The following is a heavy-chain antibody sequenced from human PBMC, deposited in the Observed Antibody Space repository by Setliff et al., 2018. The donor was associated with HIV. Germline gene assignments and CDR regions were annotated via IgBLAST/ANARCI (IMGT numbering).Heavy chain of an antibody. J-gene: IGHJ5*02. CDR1: GFTFSSYA. Sequence: GGSLRLSCAASGFTFSSYAMHWVRQAPGKGLEWVAVISYDGSTKHYGDSVKGRFTISRDNSKNTLYLEVSSLRAEDTAVYYCVRDDTNGPNSLDPWGQGTLVTVSS. CDR3: VRDDTNGPNSLDP. D-gene: IGHD2-8*01. CDR2: ISYDGSTK. V-gene: IGHV3-30*04.